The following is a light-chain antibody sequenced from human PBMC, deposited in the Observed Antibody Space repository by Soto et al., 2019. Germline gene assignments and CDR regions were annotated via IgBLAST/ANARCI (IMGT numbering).Light chain of an antibody. CDR1: QSVSRY. CDR2: DAS. V-gene: IGKV3-11*01. J-gene: IGKJ4*01. CDR3: QQRSNWPHT. Sequence: EILLTQSPDTLSLSPGAIATLSCRASQSVSRYLAWYQQKLGQTPRLLIYDASNRAAGIPARFSGSGSGTDFTLTISSLEPEDFAVYYCQQRSNWPHTFGGGTKVDIK.